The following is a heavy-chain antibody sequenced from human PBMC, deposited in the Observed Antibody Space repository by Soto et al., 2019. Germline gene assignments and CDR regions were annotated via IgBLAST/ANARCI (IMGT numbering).Heavy chain of an antibody. CDR2: INHSGST. D-gene: IGHD5-12*01. J-gene: IGHJ4*02. CDR3: ARGGYSGYGQDY. V-gene: IGHV4-34*01. CDR1: GGSFSGYY. Sequence: PSETLSLTCAVYGGSFSGYYWSWIRQPPGKGLEWIGEINHSGSTNYNPSLKSRVTISVDTSKNQFSLKLSSVTAADKAVYYCARGGYSGYGQDYWGQGTLVT.